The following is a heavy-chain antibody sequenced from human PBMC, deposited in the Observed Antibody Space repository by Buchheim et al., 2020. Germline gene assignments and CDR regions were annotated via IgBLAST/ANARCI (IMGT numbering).Heavy chain of an antibody. CDR2: IYWDDDK. CDR1: GFSLSTSGVG. J-gene: IGHJ4*02. Sequence: QITLKESGPTLVKPTQTLTLTCTFSGFSLSTSGVGVGWIRQPPGKALEWLALIYWDDDKRYSPSLKSRLTITKDTSTNQVVLTMTNMDPVDTATYYCAHSYSSGWYLGVGYFDYWGQGTL. V-gene: IGHV2-5*02. D-gene: IGHD6-19*01. CDR3: AHSYSSGWYLGVGYFDY.